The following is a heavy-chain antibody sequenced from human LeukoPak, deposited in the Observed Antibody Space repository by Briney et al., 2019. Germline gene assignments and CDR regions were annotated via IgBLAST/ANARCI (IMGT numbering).Heavy chain of an antibody. Sequence: ETLSLTCTVSGGSISSSSYYWGWIRQPPGKGLEWIGSIYSSGSTYYNPSLKSRVTISVDTSKNPFSLKLSSVTAADTAVYYCARSGSGYLRYYFDYWGQGTLVTVSS. CDR2: IYSSGST. J-gene: IGHJ4*02. V-gene: IGHV4-39*07. CDR3: ARSGSGYLRYYFDY. D-gene: IGHD5-12*01. CDR1: GGSISSSSYY.